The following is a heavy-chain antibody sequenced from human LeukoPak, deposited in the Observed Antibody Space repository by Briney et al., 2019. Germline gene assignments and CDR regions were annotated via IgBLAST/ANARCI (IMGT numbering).Heavy chain of an antibody. Sequence: GGSLRLSCAASGFIVSGDFMSWVRQAPGKGLEWVSVIYSDGSTYYADSVKGRFTISRDNSKNTLDPQMTGLRAEDTAVYYCARERGRGGDSPWFDYWGQGTLVTVSS. D-gene: IGHD3-10*01. CDR3: ARERGRGGDSPWFDY. V-gene: IGHV3-53*01. CDR2: IYSDGST. CDR1: GFIVSGDF. J-gene: IGHJ4*02.